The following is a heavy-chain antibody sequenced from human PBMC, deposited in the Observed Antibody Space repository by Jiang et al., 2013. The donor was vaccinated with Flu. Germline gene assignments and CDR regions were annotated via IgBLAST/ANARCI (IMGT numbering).Heavy chain of an antibody. V-gene: IGHV4-4*02. CDR1: GVSLSSIDW. D-gene: IGHD3-16*02. CDR3: ARGGNYRLDC. Sequence: PGLVKPSETLSLTCAVSGVSLSSIDWWTWVRQPPGGGLEWIGEIYHNGNTNYNPSLKSRVTISLDKSRNYFSLKLTSVTAADTAVYYCARGGNYRLDCWGQGTLVTVSS. J-gene: IGHJ4*02. CDR2: IYHNGNT.